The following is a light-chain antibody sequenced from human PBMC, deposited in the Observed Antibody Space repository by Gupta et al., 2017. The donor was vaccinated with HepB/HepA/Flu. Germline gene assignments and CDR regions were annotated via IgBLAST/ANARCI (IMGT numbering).Light chain of an antibody. CDR3: MQALQTPVT. CDR1: QSLLHSNGYNY. CDR2: LGS. J-gene: IGKJ3*01. Sequence: DIVMTQSPLSLPVTPGEPASISCRSSQSLLHSNGYNYLDWYLQKPGQSPQLLIYLGSNRASGVPDRFSGSTSGTDFTLKISRVEAEDVGVYYCMQALQTPVTFGRGTKVDIK. V-gene: IGKV2-28*01.